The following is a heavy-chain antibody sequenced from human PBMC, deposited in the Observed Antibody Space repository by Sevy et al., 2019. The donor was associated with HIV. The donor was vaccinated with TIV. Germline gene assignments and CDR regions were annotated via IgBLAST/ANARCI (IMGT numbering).Heavy chain of an antibody. Sequence: GESVRLSCAASGFTFSSYVMHWVRQARGKGLEWVALIWYDGTIKYYADSVKGRFTISRDNSKDTLFLQMNSLTPEDTAVYYCARGGGYCGGDCYSIDYWGQGALVTVSS. D-gene: IGHD2-21*02. V-gene: IGHV3-33*08. CDR1: GFTFSSYV. CDR3: ARGGGYCGGDCYSIDY. CDR2: IWYDGTIK. J-gene: IGHJ4*02.